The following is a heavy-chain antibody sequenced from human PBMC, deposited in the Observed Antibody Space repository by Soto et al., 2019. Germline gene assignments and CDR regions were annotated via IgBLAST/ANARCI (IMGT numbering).Heavy chain of an antibody. CDR1: GGSISRSSYS. CDR2: LYYSGNT. J-gene: IGHJ5*02. V-gene: IGHV4-39*01. CDR3: ATRQGGSYNWFDP. D-gene: IGHD2-15*01. Sequence: SETLSLTCTVSGGSISRSSYSWAWIRQPPGKGLEWIGTLYYSGNTYYNPSLKSRVTISVDTSKNQFSLKLSSVTAADTAVYYCATRQGGSYNWFDPWAQGTLVTVSS.